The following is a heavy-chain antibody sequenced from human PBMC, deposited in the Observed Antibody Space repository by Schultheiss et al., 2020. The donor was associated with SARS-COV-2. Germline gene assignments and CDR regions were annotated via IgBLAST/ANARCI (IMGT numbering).Heavy chain of an antibody. D-gene: IGHD3-22*01. CDR3: ARADSSGSTRYFDL. CDR2: ISYDGSNK. Sequence: GGSLRLSCAASGFTFSSYAMHWVRQAPGKGLEWVAVISYDGSNKYYADSVKGRFTISRDNSKNTLYLQMNSLRAEDTAVYYCARADSSGSTRYFDLWGRGTLVTVSS. V-gene: IGHV3-30*07. J-gene: IGHJ2*01. CDR1: GFTFSSYA.